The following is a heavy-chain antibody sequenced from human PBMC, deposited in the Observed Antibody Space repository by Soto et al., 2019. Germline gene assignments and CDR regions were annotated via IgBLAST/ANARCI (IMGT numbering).Heavy chain of an antibody. CDR1: GGSISSYY. CDR2: IYYSGST. J-gene: IGHJ3*02. Sequence: SETLSLTCTVSGGSISSYYWSWIRQPPGKGLEWIGYIYYSGSTNYNPSLKSRVTISVDTSKNQFSLKLSSVTAADTAVYYCARDYPVEAVITYGIALAGDAFDIWGQGTMVTVSS. CDR3: ARDYPVEAVITYGIALAGDAFDI. V-gene: IGHV4-59*01. D-gene: IGHD6-19*01.